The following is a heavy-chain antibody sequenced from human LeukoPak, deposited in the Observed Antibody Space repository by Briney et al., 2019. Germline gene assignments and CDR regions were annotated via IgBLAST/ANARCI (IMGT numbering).Heavy chain of an antibody. CDR1: GGSISSSSYY. J-gene: IGHJ3*02. CDR2: IYYSGNT. CDR3: ATQRHHYDILTGYYLDAFDI. Sequence: SETLSLTCSLSGGSISSSSYYWAWIRQPPGKGLEWIGSIYYSGNTYYSPSLKSRVTIFVDTSKNEFSLNLSSVTAADTAVYYCATQRHHYDILTGYYLDAFDIWGQGTMVTVSS. D-gene: IGHD3-9*01. V-gene: IGHV4-39*01.